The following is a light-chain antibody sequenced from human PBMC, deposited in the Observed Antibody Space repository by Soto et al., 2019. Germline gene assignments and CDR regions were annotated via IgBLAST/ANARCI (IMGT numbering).Light chain of an antibody. V-gene: IGLV2-14*01. CDR3: ASSTRDGIYV. J-gene: IGLJ1*01. CDR2: KVT. CDR1: SSDVGGNKY. Sequence: QSVLTQPASVSGSPGQSITISCTGTSSDVGGNKYVSWYQQYPGKVPKLLINKVTNRPSGVSYRFSGSKSGNTASLTISAFLAEDETDYFCASSTRDGIYVFATGTKVIVL.